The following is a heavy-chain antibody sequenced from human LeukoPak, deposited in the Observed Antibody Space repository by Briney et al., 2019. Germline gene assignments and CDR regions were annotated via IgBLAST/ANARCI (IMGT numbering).Heavy chain of an antibody. J-gene: IGHJ4*02. CDR1: GFTFSSYG. D-gene: IGHD6-13*01. V-gene: IGHV3-23*01. Sequence: PGGSLRLSCAASGFTFSSYGMSWVRQAPGKGLEWVSAISGSGGSTYYADSVKGRFTISRDNSKNTLYLQMNSLRAEDTAVYYCAKDYLTGYSSSWYGDWGQGTLVTVSS. CDR2: ISGSGGST. CDR3: AKDYLTGYSSSWYGD.